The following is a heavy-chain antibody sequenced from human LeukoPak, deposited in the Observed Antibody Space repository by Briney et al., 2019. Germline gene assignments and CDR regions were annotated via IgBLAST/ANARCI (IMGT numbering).Heavy chain of an antibody. CDR1: GFTFSSYA. V-gene: IGHV3-23*01. CDR2: ISSTGGTT. Sequence: GGSLRLSCAASGFTFSSYAMSWVRQAPGKGLEWVSAISSTGGTTYYADSVKGRFTISRDNSKNTLYLQMNSLRAEDTAIYYCAKNGDRGAYCSGGSCYPYYYYYTDVWGKGTTVTISS. CDR3: AKNGDRGAYCSGGSCYPYYYYYTDV. J-gene: IGHJ6*03. D-gene: IGHD2-15*01.